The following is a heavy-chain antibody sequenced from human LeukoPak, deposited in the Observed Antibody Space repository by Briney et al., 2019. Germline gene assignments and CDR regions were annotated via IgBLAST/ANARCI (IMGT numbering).Heavy chain of an antibody. CDR1: GGSLSSSSYY. V-gene: IGHV4-39*07. Sequence: SETLSLTCTVSGGSLSSSSYYWGWIRQPPGKGLEWIGSIYYSGSTYYNPSLKSRVTISVDTSKNQFSLKLSSVTAADTAVYYCARERLGELSSWGQGTLVTVSS. D-gene: IGHD3-16*02. J-gene: IGHJ5*02. CDR2: IYYSGST. CDR3: ARERLGELSS.